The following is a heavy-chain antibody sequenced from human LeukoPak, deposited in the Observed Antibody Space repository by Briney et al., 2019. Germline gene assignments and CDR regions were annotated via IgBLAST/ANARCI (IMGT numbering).Heavy chain of an antibody. CDR3: ARGYGQQPAGNY. CDR2: ISSSSSTI. CDR1: GFTFSSYS. V-gene: IGHV3-48*01. J-gene: IGHJ4*02. D-gene: IGHD6-13*01. Sequence: PGGSLRLSCAASGFTFSSYSMNWVRQAPGKGLEWASYISSSSSTIYYADSVKGRFTISRDNAKNSLYLQMNSLRAEDTAVYYCARGYGQQPAGNYWGQGTLVTVSS.